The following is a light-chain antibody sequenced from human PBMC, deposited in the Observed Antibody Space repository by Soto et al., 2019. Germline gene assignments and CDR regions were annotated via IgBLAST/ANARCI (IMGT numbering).Light chain of an antibody. Sequence: IQLTQSPSSLSASVGDRVTITFGASQGLSGYLAWYQQKPGKDTKLLIYAASSLQSGVTSRFSGSGSGTDFTLTIRSMQPEDFATYYCKKSYSTPWKVGKGTKVDIK. CDR2: AAS. CDR1: QGLSGY. V-gene: IGKV1-39*01. J-gene: IGKJ1*01. CDR3: KKSYSTPWK.